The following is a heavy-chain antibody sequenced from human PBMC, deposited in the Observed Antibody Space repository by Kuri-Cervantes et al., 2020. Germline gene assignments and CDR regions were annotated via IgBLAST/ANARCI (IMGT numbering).Heavy chain of an antibody. D-gene: IGHD6-19*01. CDR2: IRSKAYGGTT. CDR3: TRDRFIAVADSGYFQH. CDR1: GFTFGDYA. J-gene: IGHJ1*01. Sequence: GESLKISCTASGFTFGDYAMSWVRQAPGKGLEWVGFIRSKAYGGTTEYAASVKGRFTISRDDSKSIAYLQMNSLKTEDTAVYYCTRDRFIAVADSGYFQHWGQGTLVTVSS. V-gene: IGHV3-49*04.